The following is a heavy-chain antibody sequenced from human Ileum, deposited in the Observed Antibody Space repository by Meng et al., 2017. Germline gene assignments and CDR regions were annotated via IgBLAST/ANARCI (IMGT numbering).Heavy chain of an antibody. D-gene: IGHD3-22*01. Sequence: LQHGGAGLLKPPRTLSLTLAGDGGSFSGYYRSWIRKPPGKGLGWIGEINHSGSTNYNPSLKSRVTISVDTSKNQFSLKLSSVTAADTAVYYCSRTSYYDNSGYYPGWGQGTLVTVSS. J-gene: IGHJ4*02. V-gene: IGHV4-34*01. CDR3: SRTSYYDNSGYYPG. CDR1: GGSFSGYY. CDR2: INHSGST.